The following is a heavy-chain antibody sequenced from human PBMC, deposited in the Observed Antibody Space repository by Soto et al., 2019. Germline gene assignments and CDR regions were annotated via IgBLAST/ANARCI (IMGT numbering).Heavy chain of an antibody. CDR2: IYYSGST. V-gene: IGHV4-31*03. Sequence: SETLSLTCTVSGGSISSGGYYWSWIRQHPGKGLEWIGYIYYSGSTYYNPSLKSRVTISVDTSKNQFSLKLSSVTAADTAVYYCARVRDCSSTSCYRLIDYWGQGTLVTVSS. CDR3: ARVRDCSSTSCYRLIDY. CDR1: GGSISSGGYY. J-gene: IGHJ4*02. D-gene: IGHD2-2*01.